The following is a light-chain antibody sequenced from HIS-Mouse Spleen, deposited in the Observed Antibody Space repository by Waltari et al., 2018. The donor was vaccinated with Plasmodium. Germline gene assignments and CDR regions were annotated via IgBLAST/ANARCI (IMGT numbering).Light chain of an antibody. Sequence: DIQMTQSPSSLSASVGDRVTITCPASQSISSYLNWYQQKPGKAPNLLIYAASSLQSGVPSRFSGSGSGTDFTLSISSLQPEDFATYYCQQSYSTWTFGQGTKVEIK. J-gene: IGKJ1*01. CDR2: AAS. V-gene: IGKV1-39*01. CDR1: QSISSY. CDR3: QQSYSTWT.